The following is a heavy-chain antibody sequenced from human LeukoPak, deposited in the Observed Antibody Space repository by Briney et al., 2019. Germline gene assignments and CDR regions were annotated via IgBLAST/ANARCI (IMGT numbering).Heavy chain of an antibody. CDR3: AKAKGSWQDYYGMDV. Sequence: GRSPRLSCAASGFTFDDYAMHWVRQAPGKGLEWVSGISWNSGSIGYADSVKGRFTISRDNAKNSLYLQMNSLRAEDTALYYCAKAKGSWQDYYGMDVWGQGTTVTVSS. V-gene: IGHV3-9*01. CDR2: ISWNSGSI. D-gene: IGHD6-13*01. CDR1: GFTFDDYA. J-gene: IGHJ6*02.